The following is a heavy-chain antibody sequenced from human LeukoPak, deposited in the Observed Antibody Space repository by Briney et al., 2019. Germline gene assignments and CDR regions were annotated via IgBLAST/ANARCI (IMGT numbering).Heavy chain of an antibody. J-gene: IGHJ4*02. V-gene: IGHV3-74*01. CDR3: ARDTTLGRTDY. CDR1: GFTFSNYW. CDR2: IKSDGSSK. Sequence: GGSLRLSCVASGFTFSNYWIHWVRQVPGEGPVWVSRIKSDGSSKSYADSAKGRFTISRDNAKSTLYLQMNHLRVDDTAVYYCARDTTLGRTDYWGQGTLVTVAS. D-gene: IGHD1-1*01.